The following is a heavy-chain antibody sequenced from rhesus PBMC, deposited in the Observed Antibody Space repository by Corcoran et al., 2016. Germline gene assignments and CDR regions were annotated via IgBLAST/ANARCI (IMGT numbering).Heavy chain of an antibody. J-gene: IGHJ4*01. Sequence: QLQLQESGPGLVKPSETLSLTCAVSGGSIIVYWWRWIRQPPGKGLEWIGRVDSSGSTDYNPSLKSRFTISRDTSQNQFSLKLSSVTAADTAVYYCARGHSLDYWGQGVLVTVSS. V-gene: IGHV4-160*01. D-gene: IGHD5-12*01. CDR3: ARGHSLDY. CDR1: GGSIIVYW. CDR2: VDSSGST.